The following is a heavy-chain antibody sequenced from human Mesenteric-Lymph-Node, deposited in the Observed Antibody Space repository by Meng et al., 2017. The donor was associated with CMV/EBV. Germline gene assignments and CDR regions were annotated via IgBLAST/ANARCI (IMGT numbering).Heavy chain of an antibody. CDR2: ISSSSPDM. J-gene: IGHJ4*02. CDR3: ARENLPYYYDSSGLPFDY. D-gene: IGHD3-22*01. Sequence: GGSLRLSCAASGFTFDDYGMSWVRQVPGKGLEWVSSISSSSPDMYYADSVKGRFTISRDNAKNLLYLQMNSLRAEDTAVYYCARENLPYYYDSSGLPFDYWGQGTLVTVSS. V-gene: IGHV3-21*01. CDR1: GFTFDDYG.